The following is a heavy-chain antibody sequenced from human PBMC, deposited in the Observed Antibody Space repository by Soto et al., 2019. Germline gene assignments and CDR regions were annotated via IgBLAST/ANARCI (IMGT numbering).Heavy chain of an antibody. V-gene: IGHV6-1*01. D-gene: IGHD3-3*01. J-gene: IGHJ4*02. Sequence: QTLSLTCAISGDSDSSNSAGWNWIRQSPSRGLEWLGRTFYRSRWYNEYAVSVKGRITVSPDTSRDQISLQLNSVTPDDTAVYFCTRDIDFGYWGRGTQVTVSS. CDR3: TRDIDFGY. CDR1: GDSDSSNSAG. CDR2: TFYRSRWYN.